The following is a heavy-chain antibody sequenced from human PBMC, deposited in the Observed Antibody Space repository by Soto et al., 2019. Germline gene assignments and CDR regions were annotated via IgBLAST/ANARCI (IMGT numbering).Heavy chain of an antibody. V-gene: IGHV3-48*02. D-gene: IGHD2-2*01. J-gene: IGHJ4*02. CDR3: ARAPQLVAPAATGFDS. Sequence: PGGSLRLSCAASGFPFSTYGMSWVRQAPGKGLEWISYISASTLTTFYADSVKGRFTISRDTAQNSLYLQMNSLRDEDTAVYYCARAPQLVAPAATGFDSWGQGTLVTVSS. CDR1: GFPFSTYG. CDR2: ISASTLTT.